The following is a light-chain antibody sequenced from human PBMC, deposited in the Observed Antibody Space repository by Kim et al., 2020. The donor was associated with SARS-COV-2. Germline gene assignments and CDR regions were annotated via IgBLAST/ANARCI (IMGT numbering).Light chain of an antibody. Sequence: VYPGERATLSCRASQSVSSNLAWYQQKPGQAHRLLIYGASTRANGIPARFSGSGSGTEFTLTISSLQSEDFAVYYCQQYNIWPITFGQGTRLEIK. CDR2: GAS. CDR1: QSVSSN. J-gene: IGKJ5*01. CDR3: QQYNIWPIT. V-gene: IGKV3-15*01.